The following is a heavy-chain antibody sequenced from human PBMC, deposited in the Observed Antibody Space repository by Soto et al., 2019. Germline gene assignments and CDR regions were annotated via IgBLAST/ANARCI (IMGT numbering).Heavy chain of an antibody. V-gene: IGHV4-39*07. CDR3: ARGSSRWDY. D-gene: IGHD6-13*01. Sequence: SETLSLTCTVSGGSIGGSNYFWGWIRQSPGTGLEWLGTIYSSGSTYYNPSLKSRITMSLDTSKNQFSLRLSSVTAADTAMYYCARGSSRWDYWGQGTLVTVSS. CDR1: GGSIGGSNYF. CDR2: IYSSGST. J-gene: IGHJ4*02.